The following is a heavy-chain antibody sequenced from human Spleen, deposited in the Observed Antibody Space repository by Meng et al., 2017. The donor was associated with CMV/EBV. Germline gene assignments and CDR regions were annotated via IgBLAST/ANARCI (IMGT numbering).Heavy chain of an antibody. CDR2: INPSGGST. Sequence: TSDYMHWVRKAPGQGLEWMGIINPSGGSTSYAQKFQGRVTMTRDTSTSTVYMELSSLRSEDTAVYYCARDLRYCSGGSCYPGGAFDIWGQGTMVTVSS. D-gene: IGHD2-15*01. CDR1: TSDY. J-gene: IGHJ3*02. V-gene: IGHV1-46*01. CDR3: ARDLRYCSGGSCYPGGAFDI.